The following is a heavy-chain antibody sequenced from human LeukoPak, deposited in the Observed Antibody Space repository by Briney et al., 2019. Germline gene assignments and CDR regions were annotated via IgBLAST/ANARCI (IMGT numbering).Heavy chain of an antibody. CDR3: AKGHTDSEWLYFDS. V-gene: IGHV3-23*01. J-gene: IGHJ4*02. CDR1: GFTFSTYA. D-gene: IGHD5-12*01. Sequence: VGSLRLSCAASGFTFSTYAMSWVRQAPGKGREWVSGIRGSGDSTYYADSVKGRFTISRDNTKNTLYLQMNSLRAEDTAVYYCAKGHTDSEWLYFDSWGQGSLVTVSS. CDR2: IRGSGDST.